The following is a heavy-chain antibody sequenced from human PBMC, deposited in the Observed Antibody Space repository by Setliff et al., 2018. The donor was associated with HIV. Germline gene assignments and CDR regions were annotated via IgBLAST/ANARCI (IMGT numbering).Heavy chain of an antibody. CDR1: GYTFTGYD. J-gene: IGHJ3*02. Sequence: ASVKVSCKASGYTFTGYDIHWVRQAPGQGLEWMGRISPNSGDTNYAQKFQGRVAMTRDTSISTAYMDLTRLRSDDTAVYYCAREDHSGSDWSRLGAFDIWGQGTVVTVSS. CDR2: ISPNSGDT. D-gene: IGHD1-26*01. V-gene: IGHV1-2*06. CDR3: AREDHSGSDWSRLGAFDI.